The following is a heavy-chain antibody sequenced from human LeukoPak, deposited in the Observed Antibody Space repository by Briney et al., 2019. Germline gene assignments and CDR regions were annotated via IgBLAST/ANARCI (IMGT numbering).Heavy chain of an antibody. CDR2: ISYDGNYK. CDR1: GFTFSKYS. CDR3: ARGRVVPATRLDY. J-gene: IGHJ4*02. D-gene: IGHD2-15*01. Sequence: GGSLRLSCAPSGFTFSKYSMHWVRQAPGKGLEWVTVISYDGNYKYYADSVKGRFTISRDNSHYTLYLQLSNLTTDDTAVYYCARGRVVPATRLDYWGRGTLVTVSS. V-gene: IGHV3-30*04.